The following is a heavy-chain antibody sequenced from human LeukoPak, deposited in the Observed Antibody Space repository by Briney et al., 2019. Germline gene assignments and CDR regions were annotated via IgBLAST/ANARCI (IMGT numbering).Heavy chain of an antibody. J-gene: IGHJ3*02. D-gene: IGHD3-22*01. CDR2: INPNSGGT. CDR3: AANYDSSGYYYEDAFDI. CDR1: GYTFTGYY. Sequence: ASVKVSCKASGYTFTGYYMHWVRQAPGQGLEWMGWINPNSGGTNYAQKFQGRVTMTRDTSISTAYMELSRLRSDDTAVYYCAANYDSSGYYYEDAFDIWGQGTMVTVSS. V-gene: IGHV1-2*02.